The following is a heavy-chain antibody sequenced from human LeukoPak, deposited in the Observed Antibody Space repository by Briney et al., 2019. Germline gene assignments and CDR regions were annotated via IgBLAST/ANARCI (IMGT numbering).Heavy chain of an antibody. CDR3: VRDLVTMVRGGFDS. D-gene: IGHD3-10*01. CDR1: GGSISSSNYY. Sequence: SETLSLTCTVSGGSISSSNYYWGWIRQPPGKGLEWIGSIFYSGNTFYNPSLKSRVTISVDTSNNQFSLTLTSVTAADTAVYYCVRDLVTMVRGGFDSWGQGTLVTVSS. CDR2: IFYSGNT. V-gene: IGHV4-39*02. J-gene: IGHJ4*02.